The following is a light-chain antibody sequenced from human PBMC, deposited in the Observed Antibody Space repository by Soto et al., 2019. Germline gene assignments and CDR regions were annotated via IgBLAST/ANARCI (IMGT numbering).Light chain of an antibody. CDR2: GAS. Sequence: EIVLTQSPATLSLSPGERATLSCRASQSVSNNYLAWYQQKPGQAPRLLIYGASTRATGIPARFSGSGSGTDFTLTISRLEPEDFAVYYCQQYGSSPITFGQGTRLEIK. CDR1: QSVSNNY. CDR3: QQYGSSPIT. J-gene: IGKJ5*01. V-gene: IGKV3-20*01.